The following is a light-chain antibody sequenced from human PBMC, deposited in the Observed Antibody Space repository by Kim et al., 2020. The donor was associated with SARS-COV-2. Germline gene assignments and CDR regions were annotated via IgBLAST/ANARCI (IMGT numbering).Light chain of an antibody. J-gene: IGKJ2*03. CDR2: GSS. Sequence: SAGKRATLSRRAGESFSSNLAWLQQKPGQAPRLLNYGSSTRGSGVPARFSGSGVGTEFTPTIHSLQSEDFAVYYCQQFKNWPLYSCGQGTELEL. CDR1: ESFSSN. CDR3: QQFKNWPLYS. V-gene: IGKV3-15*01.